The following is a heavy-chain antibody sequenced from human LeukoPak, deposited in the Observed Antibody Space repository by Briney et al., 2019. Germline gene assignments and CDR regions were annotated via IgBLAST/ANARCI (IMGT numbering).Heavy chain of an antibody. CDR3: ASLYYYDSSGYRKLYHYYGMDV. D-gene: IGHD3-22*01. Sequence: GASVKVSCKASGGTFSSYAISWVRQAPGQGLEWMGGIIPIFGTANYAQKFQGRVTITADESTSTAYMELSSLRSEDTVVYYCASLYYYDSSGYRKLYHYYGMDVWGQGTTVTVSS. CDR1: GGTFSSYA. CDR2: IIPIFGTA. J-gene: IGHJ6*02. V-gene: IGHV1-69*13.